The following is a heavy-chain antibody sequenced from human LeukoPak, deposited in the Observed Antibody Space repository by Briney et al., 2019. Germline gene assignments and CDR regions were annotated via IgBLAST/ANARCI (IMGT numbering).Heavy chain of an antibody. CDR3: ARQSRDGSKTRGYYFDY. J-gene: IGHJ4*02. CDR1: GYSFINYW. CDR2: SYPADSDT. V-gene: IGHV5-51*01. D-gene: IGHD3-10*01. Sequence: GESLKISCQVSGYSFINYWIGWVRQMPGKGLESMGISYPADSDTTYSPSFQGQVTISADKSISTVYLQRSSLKASDTAMYYCARQSRDGSKTRGYYFDYWGQGTLVTVSS.